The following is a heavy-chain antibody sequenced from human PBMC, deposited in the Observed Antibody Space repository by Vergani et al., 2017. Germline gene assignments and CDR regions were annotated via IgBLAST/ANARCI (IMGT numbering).Heavy chain of an antibody. Sequence: EVQLVESGGVVVQPGGSLRLSCAASGFTFDDYAMHWVRQAPGKGLEWVSAISGSGGSTYYADSVKGRFTISRDNSKNTLYLQMNSLRAEDTAVYYCAKGSGSFDYWGQGTLVTVSS. CDR1: GFTFDDYA. D-gene: IGHD3-22*01. J-gene: IGHJ4*02. V-gene: IGHV3-23*04. CDR2: ISGSGGST. CDR3: AKGSGSFDY.